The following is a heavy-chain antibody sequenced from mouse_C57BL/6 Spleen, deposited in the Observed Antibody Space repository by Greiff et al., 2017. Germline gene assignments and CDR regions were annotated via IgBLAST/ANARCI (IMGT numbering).Heavy chain of an antibody. V-gene: IGHV1-82*01. Sequence: VKLQESGPELVKPGASVKISCKASGYAFSSSWMNWVKQRPGKGLEWIGRIYPGDGDTNYNGKFKGKATLTADKSSSTAYMQLSSLTSEDSAVYFCARYYGSSLLDYWGQGTTLTVSS. CDR2: IYPGDGDT. D-gene: IGHD1-1*01. CDR3: ARYYGSSLLDY. J-gene: IGHJ2*01. CDR1: GYAFSSSW.